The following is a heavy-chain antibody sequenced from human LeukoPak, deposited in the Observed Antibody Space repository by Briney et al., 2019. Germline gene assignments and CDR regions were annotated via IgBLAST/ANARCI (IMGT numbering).Heavy chain of an antibody. CDR1: GGSISSSSYY. CDR2: IYYSGST. D-gene: IGHD6-13*01. J-gene: IGHJ4*02. Sequence: TSETLSLTCTVSGGSISSSSYYWGWIRQPPGKGLEWIGSIYYSGSTYYNPSLKSRVTISVDTSKNQFSLKLSSVTAADTAVYYCARGRVGSSSWYSPRPFDYWGQGTLVTVSS. V-gene: IGHV4-39*07. CDR3: ARGRVGSSSWYSPRPFDY.